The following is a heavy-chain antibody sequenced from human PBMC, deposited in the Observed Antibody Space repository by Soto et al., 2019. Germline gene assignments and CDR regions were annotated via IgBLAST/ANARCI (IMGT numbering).Heavy chain of an antibody. J-gene: IGHJ4*02. CDR3: RRGGDVLDY. CDR2: ASYDGTYK. CDR1: GFVFGGFG. Sequence: QVELVESGGGVVRPGKSLTVSCTGSGFVFGGFGMHWVRQTPGKGLEWLGMASYDGTYKYFADSVKGRFTISRDNGMNTVYLQMDKLDLEDTALYYCRRGGDVLDYWGRGTLVTVSS. V-gene: IGHV3-30*03. D-gene: IGHD3-16*01.